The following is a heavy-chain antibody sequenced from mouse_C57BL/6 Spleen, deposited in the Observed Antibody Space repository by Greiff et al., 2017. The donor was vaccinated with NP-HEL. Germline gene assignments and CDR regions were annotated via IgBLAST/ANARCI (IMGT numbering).Heavy chain of an antibody. CDR1: GYTFTEYT. D-gene: IGHD3-2*02. CDR3: ARHPTAQPRLRDYAMDY. J-gene: IGHJ4*01. Sequence: QVQLQQSGAELVKPGASVKLSCKASGYTFTEYTIHWVKQRSGQGLEWIGWFYPGSGSITYNEKLKDKATLTADKSSSTVYMELSRLTSEDSAVYFCARHPTAQPRLRDYAMDYWGQGTSVTVSS. CDR2: FYPGSGSI. V-gene: IGHV1-62-2*01.